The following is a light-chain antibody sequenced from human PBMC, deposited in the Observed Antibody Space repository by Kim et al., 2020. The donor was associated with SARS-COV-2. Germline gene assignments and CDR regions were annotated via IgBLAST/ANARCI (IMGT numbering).Light chain of an antibody. CDR2: DVS. CDR1: GSDVGEYNY. V-gene: IGLV2-14*03. Sequence: QSALTQPAAVSGSPGKSITISCVGTGSDVGEYNYVSWYQQHPGKAPKLIIHDVSSRPTGVSNRFSGSKSGNTASLTISGLQAEDEADYYCSSYTNSITLVFGGGTQLTVL. J-gene: IGLJ2*01. CDR3: SSYTNSITLV.